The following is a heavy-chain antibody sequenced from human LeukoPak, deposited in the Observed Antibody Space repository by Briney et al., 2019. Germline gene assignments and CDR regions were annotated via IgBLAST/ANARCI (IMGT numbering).Heavy chain of an antibody. CDR1: GYSISSGYY. CDR2: IYHSGST. V-gene: IGHV4-38-2*02. D-gene: IGHD4-23*01. Sequence: SETLSLTCTVSGYSISSGYYWGWIRQPPGKGLEWIGSIYHSGSTYYNPSLKSRVTISVDTSKNQFSLKLSSVTAADTAVYYCARGRRLPGGNPPFDYWDQGTLVTVSS. J-gene: IGHJ4*02. CDR3: ARGRRLPGGNPPFDY.